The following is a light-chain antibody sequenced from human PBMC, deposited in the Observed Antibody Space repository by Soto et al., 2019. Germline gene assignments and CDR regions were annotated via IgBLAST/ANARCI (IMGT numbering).Light chain of an antibody. CDR3: QQRSNWPRT. J-gene: IGKJ2*01. Sequence: EIVLTQSLATLSLSPGERATLSCRASQSVSSYLAWYQLKPGQAPRLLIYDASNRATGIPARFSGSGSGTDFTLTISSLEPEDFAVYYCQQRSNWPRTFGQGTKLEIK. CDR2: DAS. CDR1: QSVSSY. V-gene: IGKV3-11*01.